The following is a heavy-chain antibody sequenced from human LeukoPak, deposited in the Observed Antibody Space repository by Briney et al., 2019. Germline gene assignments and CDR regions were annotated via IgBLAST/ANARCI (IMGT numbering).Heavy chain of an antibody. CDR1: GFTFSPYS. CDR3: AKDFSSGYYYFDY. D-gene: IGHD3-22*01. Sequence: GGSLRLSCAASGFTFSPYSMNWVRQSPGKGLEWVSAISGSGGSTYYADSVKGRFTISRDNSKNTLYLQMDSLRAEDTAVYYCAKDFSSGYYYFDYWGQGTLVTVSS. J-gene: IGHJ4*02. CDR2: ISGSGGST. V-gene: IGHV3-23*01.